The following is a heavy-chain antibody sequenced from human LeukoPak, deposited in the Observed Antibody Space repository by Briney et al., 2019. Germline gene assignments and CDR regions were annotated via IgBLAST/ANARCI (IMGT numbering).Heavy chain of an antibody. CDR3: ARDVLHRIHYDSSAYYPGSSY. V-gene: IGHV1-18*01. J-gene: IGHJ4*02. D-gene: IGHD3-22*01. CDR2: ISAYNAYT. CDR1: GYTFTSYG. Sequence: GASVKVSCKASGYTFTSYGITWVRQAPGQGLEWMGWISAYNAYTHYAQKLQGRVTMTTDTSTSTAYMGLRSLRSDDTAVYYCARDVLHRIHYDSSAYYPGSSYWGQGTLVTVSS.